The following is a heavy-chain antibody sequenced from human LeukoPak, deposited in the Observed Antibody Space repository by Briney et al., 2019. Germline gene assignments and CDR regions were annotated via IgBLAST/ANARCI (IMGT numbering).Heavy chain of an antibody. D-gene: IGHD2-15*01. J-gene: IGHJ4*02. CDR3: ARPADCSGGSCYFDY. CDR1: GGSISSSSYY. V-gene: IGHV4-39*01. CDR2: IYSSGST. Sequence: SETLSLTCTVSGGSISSSSYYWGWIRQPRGKGLEWIGTIYSSGSTYYNPSLKSRVTISVDTSKNQFSLRLTSVTAADTAVYYCARPADCSGGSCYFDYWGQGTLVTVSS.